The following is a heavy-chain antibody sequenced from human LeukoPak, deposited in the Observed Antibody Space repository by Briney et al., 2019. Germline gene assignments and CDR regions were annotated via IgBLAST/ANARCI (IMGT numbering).Heavy chain of an antibody. J-gene: IGHJ4*02. D-gene: IGHD3-3*01. CDR2: INTNTGNP. Sequence: ASVEVSCKASGYTFTSYAMNWVRQAPGQGLEWMGWINTNTGNPTYAQGFTGRFVFSLDTSVSTAYLQISSLKAEDTAVYYCARVLPEYDFWSGQRGGNDYWGQGTLVTVSS. CDR1: GYTFTSYA. V-gene: IGHV7-4-1*02. CDR3: ARVLPEYDFWSGQRGGNDY.